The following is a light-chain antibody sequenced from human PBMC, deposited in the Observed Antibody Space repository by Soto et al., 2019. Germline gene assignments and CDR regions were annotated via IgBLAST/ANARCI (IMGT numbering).Light chain of an antibody. CDR3: QHYGNSRWT. CDR1: QSVSSRY. CDR2: GAS. Sequence: EIVLTQSPGTLSLSPGERATLSCRDSQSVSSRYLAWYQQKPGQAPRLLISGASTRATGFPDRFSGSGSGTDFTLTISRLEPEDFAVYYCQHYGNSRWTFGQGTKVEIK. V-gene: IGKV3-20*01. J-gene: IGKJ1*01.